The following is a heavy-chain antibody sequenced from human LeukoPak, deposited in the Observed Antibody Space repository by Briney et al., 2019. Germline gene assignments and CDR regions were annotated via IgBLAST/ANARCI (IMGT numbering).Heavy chain of an antibody. V-gene: IGHV1-2*02. D-gene: IGHD3-10*01. J-gene: IGHJ4*02. CDR3: ARDFHHYYGSGSSSY. CDR1: GYTFTGYY. CDR2: INPNSGGT. Sequence: ASVKVSCKASGYTFTGYYMHWVRQAPGQGLEWMGWINPNSGGTNYAQKFQGRVTMTRDTSISTAYMELRSLRSDDTAVYYCARDFHHYYGSGSSSYWGQGTLVTVSS.